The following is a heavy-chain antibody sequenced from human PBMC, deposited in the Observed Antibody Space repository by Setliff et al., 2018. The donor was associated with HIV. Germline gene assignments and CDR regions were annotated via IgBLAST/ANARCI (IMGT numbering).Heavy chain of an antibody. Sequence: ASVKVSCKASGYTFTSYYIHWVRQAPGQGLEWMGVIHPSGGSTSYAQSFQDRVTMTRDTSTSTVYMELSSVTAADTAVYYCASLKGHYFDTSGYYNNWFDPWGQGTLVTVSS. CDR3: ASLKGHYFDTSGYYNNWFDP. D-gene: IGHD3-22*01. CDR1: GYTFTSYY. J-gene: IGHJ5*02. V-gene: IGHV1-46*01. CDR2: IHPSGGST.